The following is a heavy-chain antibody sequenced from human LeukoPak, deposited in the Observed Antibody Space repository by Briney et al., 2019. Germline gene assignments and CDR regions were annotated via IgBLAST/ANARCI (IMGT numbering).Heavy chain of an antibody. J-gene: IGHJ4*02. V-gene: IGHV3-7*01. CDR1: GFTLSSYW. CDR3: AGEQQLDY. Sequence: GGSLRLSCAASGFTLSSYWMSWVRHAPGKGLGWVANIKQDGSEKYYLDSVKGRFTTSRDNAKNSLYLQMNSLRAEDTAVYYCAGEQQLDYWGQGTLVTVSS. D-gene: IGHD6-13*01. CDR2: IKQDGSEK.